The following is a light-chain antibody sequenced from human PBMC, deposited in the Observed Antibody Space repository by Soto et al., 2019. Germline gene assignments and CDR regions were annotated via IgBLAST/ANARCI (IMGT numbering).Light chain of an antibody. Sequence: QSVLTQPPSASGSPGQSVTISCTGSSSYVGGYNYVSWYQQHPGKAPKLMIYEVIKRPSGVPDRFSGSKSGNTASLTVSGLQAEDEADYYCSSYGGSNNYGLGTGTKVTVL. CDR2: EVI. CDR1: SSYVGGYNY. V-gene: IGLV2-8*01. CDR3: SSYGGSNNYG. J-gene: IGLJ1*01.